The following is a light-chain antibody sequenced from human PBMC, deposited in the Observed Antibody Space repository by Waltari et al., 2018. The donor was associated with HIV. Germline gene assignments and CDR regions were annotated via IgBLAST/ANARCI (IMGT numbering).Light chain of an antibody. CDR1: QSISNN. J-gene: IGKJ3*01. CDR2: GAS. Sequence: EIVMTQSPATLSVSPGDRATLSCRASQSISNNLAWYQQKPDQPPRLLIYGASTRATGVPARFSGSGSGTDFTLTINSLQSEDFAVYCCQQYNDWPLFTFGPGTKVEIK. V-gene: IGKV3-15*01. CDR3: QQYNDWPLFT.